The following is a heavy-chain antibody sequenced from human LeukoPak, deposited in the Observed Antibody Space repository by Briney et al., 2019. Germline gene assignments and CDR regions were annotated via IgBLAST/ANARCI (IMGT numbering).Heavy chain of an antibody. CDR1: GFTFSSYV. CDR2: ISSDGSNK. CDR3: ARDFGWLSGFDY. Sequence: SGRSLRLSCAASGFTFSSYVMHWVRQAPGEGLEWVAVISSDGSNKYYGDSLKGRFTISRDNSKNTLYLQMNSLRGEDMAIYYCARDFGWLSGFDYWGQGTLVTVSS. J-gene: IGHJ4*02. V-gene: IGHV3-30-3*01. D-gene: IGHD3-9*01.